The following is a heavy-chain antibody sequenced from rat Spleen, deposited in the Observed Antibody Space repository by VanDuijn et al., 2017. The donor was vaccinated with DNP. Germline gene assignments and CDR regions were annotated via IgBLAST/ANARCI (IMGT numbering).Heavy chain of an antibody. J-gene: IGHJ2*01. CDR3: ARSFGLDY. CDR1: GFSLIRYD. V-gene: IGHV2-27*01. Sequence: QVQLKESGPGLVQPSQTLSLTCTVSGFSLIRYDIHWVRQPPEKGLEWMGRIQDSGVTNYNSALASRLSINRDTSTGQVFLRSDSVQTEDTAMYFCARSFGLDYWGQGVMVTVSS. D-gene: IGHD4-6*01. CDR2: IQDSGVT.